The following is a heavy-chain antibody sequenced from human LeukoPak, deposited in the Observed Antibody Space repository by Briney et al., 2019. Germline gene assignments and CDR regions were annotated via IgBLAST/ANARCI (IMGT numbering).Heavy chain of an antibody. CDR1: GGSISSYY. Sequence: PSETLSLTCTVSGGSISSYYWSWLRQPPGKGLEWIGYIYYSGSTNYNPSLKSRVTISVDTSKNQFSLKLSSVTAADTAVYYCAQDRMIKFGGVIDYWFDPWGQGTLVTVSS. J-gene: IGHJ5*02. CDR3: AQDRMIKFGGVIDYWFDP. V-gene: IGHV4-59*01. D-gene: IGHD3-16*02. CDR2: IYYSGST.